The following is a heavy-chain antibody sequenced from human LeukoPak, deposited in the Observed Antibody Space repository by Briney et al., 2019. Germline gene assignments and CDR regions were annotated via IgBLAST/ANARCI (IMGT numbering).Heavy chain of an antibody. CDR1: GFTFSSYL. D-gene: IGHD3-22*01. CDR3: ATGYDSSGYWSAY. J-gene: IGHJ4*02. CDR2: IKQDGSEK. V-gene: IGHV3-7*03. Sequence: PGGSLRLSCAASGFTFSSYLMTWVRQAPGKGLEWVANIKQDGSEKYYVDSVKGRFAISRDNAKNSLYLQMNSLRAEDTALYYCATGYDSSGYWSAYWGQGTLVTVSS.